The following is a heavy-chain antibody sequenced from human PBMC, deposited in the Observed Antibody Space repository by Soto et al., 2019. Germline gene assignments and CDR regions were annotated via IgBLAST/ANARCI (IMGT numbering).Heavy chain of an antibody. V-gene: IGHV3-23*01. D-gene: IGHD6-6*01. J-gene: IGHJ2*01. CDR2: ISGSGGST. CDR1: GFMFSSFG. Sequence: PGGSLRLSCAASGFMFSSFGMHWVRQAPGKGLEWVSAISGSGGSTYYADSVKGRFTISRDNSKNTLYLQMNSLRAEDTAVYYCAKDLGGSSSFPYWYFDLWGRGTLVTVSS. CDR3: AKDLGGSSSFPYWYFDL.